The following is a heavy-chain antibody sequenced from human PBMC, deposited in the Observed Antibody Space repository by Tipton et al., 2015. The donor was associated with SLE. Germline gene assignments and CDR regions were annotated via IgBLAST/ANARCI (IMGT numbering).Heavy chain of an antibody. Sequence: TLSLTCTVSGGSVTSGGSYWSWIRQHPGKGLEWIGYIHYSGSTFYNPSLQSRVTISVDTSKNRFSLNLKSVTAAGTAVYYCARDGGGEFGGVIPFDFWGQGTLVTVSS. D-gene: IGHD3-16*02. CDR3: ARDGGGEFGGVIPFDF. CDR1: GGSVTSGGSY. V-gene: IGHV4-31*03. J-gene: IGHJ4*02. CDR2: IHYSGST.